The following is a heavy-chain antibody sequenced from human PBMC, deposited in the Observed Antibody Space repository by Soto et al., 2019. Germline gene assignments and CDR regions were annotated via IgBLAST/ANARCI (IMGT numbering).Heavy chain of an antibody. CDR3: ARVRQLVRWFDP. J-gene: IGHJ5*02. CDR2: IYSGGST. CDR1: GFTVSSNY. Sequence: GGSLRLSCAASGFTVSSNYMSWVRQAPGKGLEWVSVIYSGGSTYYADSVKGRFTISRDNSKNTLYLQMNSLRAEDTAVYYCARVRQLVRWFDPWGQGTLVTVSS. V-gene: IGHV3-66*01. D-gene: IGHD6-13*01.